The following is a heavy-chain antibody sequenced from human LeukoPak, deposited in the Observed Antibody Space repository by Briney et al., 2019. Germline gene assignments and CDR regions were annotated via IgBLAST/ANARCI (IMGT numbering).Heavy chain of an antibody. CDR2: IKQDGGEK. Sequence: PGGSLRLSCAASGFTFSSYWMSWVREAPGEGVEWVANIKQDGGEKYYVDSVKGRFTISRDNAKNSLYLQMNSLRAEDTAVYYCARVITMVRGVIREFDYWGQGTLVTVSS. V-gene: IGHV3-7*04. D-gene: IGHD3-10*01. CDR3: ARVITMVRGVIREFDY. J-gene: IGHJ4*02. CDR1: GFTFSSYW.